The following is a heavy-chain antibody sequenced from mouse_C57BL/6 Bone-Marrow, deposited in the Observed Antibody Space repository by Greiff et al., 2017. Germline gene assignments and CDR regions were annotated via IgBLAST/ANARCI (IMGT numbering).Heavy chain of an antibody. CDR1: GFNIKNTY. J-gene: IGHJ4*01. Sequence: VQLQQSVAELVRPGASVKLSCTASGFNIKNTYMHGVKQRPEQGLEWIGRIDPANGNTKYAPKFQGKATITADTASNTAYLQLSSLTSEDTANYNCASYVAMDYWGQGTSVTVSS. V-gene: IGHV14-3*01. CDR2: IDPANGNT. CDR3: ASYVAMDY. D-gene: IGHD1-1*02.